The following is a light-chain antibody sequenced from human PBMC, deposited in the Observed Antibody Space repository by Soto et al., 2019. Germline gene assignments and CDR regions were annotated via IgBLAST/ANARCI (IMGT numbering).Light chain of an antibody. V-gene: IGLV1-40*01. CDR3: QSYDSSLRGWV. CDR1: SSNIGANYD. CDR2: GDS. Sequence: QLVLTQPPSVSGAPGQRVTISCTGSSSNIGANYDVHWYQHLPGTAPKLLISGDSNRPSGVPDRFSGSKSGTSVSLGITGLQAEDEADYYCQSYDSSLRGWVFGGGTKLTVL. J-gene: IGLJ3*02.